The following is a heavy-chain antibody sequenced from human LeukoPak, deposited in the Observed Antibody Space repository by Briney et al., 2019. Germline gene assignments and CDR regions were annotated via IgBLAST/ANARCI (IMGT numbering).Heavy chain of an antibody. J-gene: IGHJ4*02. CDR3: ARGEGVAAAGTPFDY. CDR1: GFTFSSYS. Sequence: GGSLRLSCAASGFTFSSYSMNWVRQAPGKGLEWVSYISSSSNTIYYADSVKGRFTISRDNAKNSLYLQMNSLRAEDTAVYYCARGEGVAAAGTPFDYWGQGTLVTVSS. CDR2: ISSSSNTI. V-gene: IGHV3-48*01. D-gene: IGHD6-13*01.